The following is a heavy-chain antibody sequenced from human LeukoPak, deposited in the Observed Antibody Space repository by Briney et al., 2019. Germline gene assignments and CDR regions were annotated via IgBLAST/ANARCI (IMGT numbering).Heavy chain of an antibody. CDR3: AKVRGYSYGPFDY. Sequence: GGSLRLSCAASGFTFDDYAIHWVRQAPGKGLEWVSGISWNSVTIGYADPVKGRFTISRDNAKNSLYLQMNSLRAEDTALYYCAKVRGYSYGPFDYWGQGTLVTVSS. V-gene: IGHV3-9*01. CDR1: GFTFDDYA. J-gene: IGHJ4*02. D-gene: IGHD5-18*01. CDR2: ISWNSVTI.